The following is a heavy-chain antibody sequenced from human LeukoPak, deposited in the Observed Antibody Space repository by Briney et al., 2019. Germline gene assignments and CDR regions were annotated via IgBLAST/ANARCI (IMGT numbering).Heavy chain of an antibody. CDR2: ISSSSSYI. J-gene: IGHJ4*02. CDR3: ARAGYYYDSSCRFDY. Sequence: PGGSLRLSCAASGFTFSSYSMNWVRQAPGKGLEWVSSISSSSSYIYYADSVKGRFTISRDNAKNSLYLQMNSLRAEDTAVYYCARAGYYYDSSCRFDYWGLGTLVTVSS. D-gene: IGHD3-22*01. V-gene: IGHV3-21*01. CDR1: GFTFSSYS.